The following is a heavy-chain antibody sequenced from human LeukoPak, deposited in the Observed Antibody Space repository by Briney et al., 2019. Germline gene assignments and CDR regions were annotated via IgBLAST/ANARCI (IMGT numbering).Heavy chain of an antibody. Sequence: ASVQVSCKTSGYSFTGNYIHWVRQAPGRGPEWMGCINPNTGSTTYAQKFQGRVSMTRDTSISTAYMELKRLKSDDTAVYYCAREDSGSAYVNYFDYWGQGFLVTVPS. V-gene: IGHV1-2*02. CDR2: INPNTGST. D-gene: IGHD1-26*01. CDR3: AREDSGSAYVNYFDY. J-gene: IGHJ4*02. CDR1: GYSFTGNY.